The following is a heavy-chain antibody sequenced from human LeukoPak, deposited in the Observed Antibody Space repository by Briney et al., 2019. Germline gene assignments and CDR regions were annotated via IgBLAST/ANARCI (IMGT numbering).Heavy chain of an antibody. CDR2: ISGSGGST. Sequence: GGSLRLSCATSGFTFSSYVMTWVRQAPGKGLEWVSVISGSGGSTYYADSVKGRFTISRDNSKNTLYLQMNSLRAEDTAVYYCAKVFRRGGTIDYWGQGTLVTVSS. D-gene: IGHD3-10*01. V-gene: IGHV3-23*01. CDR3: AKVFRRGGTIDY. J-gene: IGHJ4*02. CDR1: GFTFSSYV.